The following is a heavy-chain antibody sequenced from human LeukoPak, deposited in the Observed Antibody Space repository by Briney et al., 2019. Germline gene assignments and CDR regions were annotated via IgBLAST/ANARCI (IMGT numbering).Heavy chain of an antibody. CDR3: ARDTRSYDSSGYYFFDF. CDR2: INYSGST. J-gene: IGHJ4*02. D-gene: IGHD3-22*01. CDR1: GASIRSYY. V-gene: IGHV4-59*01. Sequence: SVTLSLTCTVSGASIRSYYWNWLRQPPGKGLEWIGYINYSGSTNSNPSLKSRATISMDTSKYHFSLKLSSVTAADTAVYFCARDTRSYDSSGYYFFDFWGQGTLVTVSS.